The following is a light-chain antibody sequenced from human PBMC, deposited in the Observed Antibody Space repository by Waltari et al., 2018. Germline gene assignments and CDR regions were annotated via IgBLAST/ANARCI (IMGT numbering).Light chain of an antibody. J-gene: IGKJ5*01. V-gene: IGKV1-5*03. CDR2: KAS. Sequence: TCRASQKIDTWLAWYQQKPGKAPKLLIFKASNLESGVPSKFSGSASGTEFTLTIITLEPDDFATYYCQQYSSFPITFGHGTRLEIK. CDR3: QQYSSFPIT. CDR1: QKIDTW.